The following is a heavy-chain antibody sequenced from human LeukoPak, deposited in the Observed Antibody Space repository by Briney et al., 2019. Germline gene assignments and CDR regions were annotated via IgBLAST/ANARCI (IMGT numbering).Heavy chain of an antibody. CDR1: GYSISSGYY. CDR2: IYHSGST. CDR3: ARDRSDLLGYMDV. V-gene: IGHV4-38-2*02. D-gene: IGHD3-16*01. Sequence: SETLSLTCTVSGYSISSGYYWGWIRQPPGKGLEWIGNIYHSGSTYYNPSLKSRVTISVDTSKNQFSLKLSSVTAADTAVYYCARDRSDLLGYMDVWGKGTTVTVSS. J-gene: IGHJ6*03.